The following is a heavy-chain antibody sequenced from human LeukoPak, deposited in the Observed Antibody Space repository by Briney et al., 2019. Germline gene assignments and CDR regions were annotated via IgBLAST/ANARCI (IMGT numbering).Heavy chain of an antibody. CDR3: ARVVSAAGIGDY. J-gene: IGHJ4*02. CDR2: INHSGST. CDR1: GGSFSGYY. Sequence: SETLSLTCAVYGGSFSGYYWSWIRQPPGKGLEWIGEINHSGSTNYNPSLKSRVTMSVDTSKNQFSLKLSSVTAADTAVYYCARVVSAAGIGDYWGQGTLVTVSS. D-gene: IGHD6-19*01. V-gene: IGHV4-34*01.